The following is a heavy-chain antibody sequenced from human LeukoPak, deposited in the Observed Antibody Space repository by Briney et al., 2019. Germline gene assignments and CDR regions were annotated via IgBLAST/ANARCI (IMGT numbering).Heavy chain of an antibody. D-gene: IGHD6-19*01. CDR1: GFTFSSYG. V-gene: IGHV3-30*18. CDR3: AKGGVMAVARLDY. CDR2: ISHDGKVR. J-gene: IGHJ4*02. Sequence: GGSLRLSCEASGFTFSSYGMHWVRQAPGKGLEWVAVISHDGKVRYFADSVKGRFTNSRDNSKNTLYLQMNSLRAEDTAVYYCAKGGVMAVARLDYWGQGTLVTVSS.